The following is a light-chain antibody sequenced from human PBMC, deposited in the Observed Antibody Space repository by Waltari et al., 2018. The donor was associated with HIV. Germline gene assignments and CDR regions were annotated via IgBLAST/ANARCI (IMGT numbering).Light chain of an antibody. CDR3: QQFYGYPT. Sequence: AIRLTQSPSSLSASTGDRVTITCRASQDIGNFLAWYQHRPGQAPKVLFYSAFILQSVVPSRFNGSGSGTNFSLTITCLQADDFATYYCQQFYGYPTFGQGTKLEIK. CDR1: QDIGNF. V-gene: IGKV1-8*01. J-gene: IGKJ2*01. CDR2: SAF.